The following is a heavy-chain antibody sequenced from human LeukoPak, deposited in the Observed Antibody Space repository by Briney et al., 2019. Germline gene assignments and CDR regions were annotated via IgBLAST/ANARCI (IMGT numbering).Heavy chain of an antibody. Sequence: SETLSLTCTVSGGSISSYYWSWIRQPPGKGLEWIGYIYYSGSTNYNPSLKSRVTISVDTSKNQFSLKLSSVTAADTAVYYCARTDLNLYSSSGAGVYFDYWGQGTLVTVSS. CDR2: IYYSGST. CDR1: GGSISSYY. CDR3: ARTDLNLYSSSGAGVYFDY. J-gene: IGHJ4*02. V-gene: IGHV4-59*08. D-gene: IGHD6-13*01.